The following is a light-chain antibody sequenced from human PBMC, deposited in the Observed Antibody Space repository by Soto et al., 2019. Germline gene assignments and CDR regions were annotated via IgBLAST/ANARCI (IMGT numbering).Light chain of an antibody. CDR2: KSS. V-gene: IGKV1-5*03. CDR1: QSISNW. CDR3: QQYNSYSWT. Sequence: DIQMTQSPSTLSASVGDRVTITCRASQSISNWLAWYQQKPGKAPKLLISKSSSLESGVPSRFSGSGSGTEFTLTISSLQPDDFATYYCQQYNSYSWTFGLGTKVEIK. J-gene: IGKJ1*01.